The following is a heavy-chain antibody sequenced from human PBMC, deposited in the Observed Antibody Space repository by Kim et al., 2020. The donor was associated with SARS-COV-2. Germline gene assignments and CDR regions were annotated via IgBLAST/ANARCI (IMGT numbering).Heavy chain of an antibody. CDR2: ISYDGSNQ. D-gene: IGHD4-17*01. J-gene: IGHJ2*01. CDR3: ARAGTVTTWGNWYFDL. V-gene: IGHV3-30*09. CDR1: GFGFSVCA. Sequence: GGSLRLSCAASGFGFSVCAMHWVRQAPGKGLEWVAVISYDGSNQWSADSVKGRFAISRDNSKNTLYLQMNSLRLEDTAVYYCARAGTVTTWGNWYFDLWGRGTLVTVSS.